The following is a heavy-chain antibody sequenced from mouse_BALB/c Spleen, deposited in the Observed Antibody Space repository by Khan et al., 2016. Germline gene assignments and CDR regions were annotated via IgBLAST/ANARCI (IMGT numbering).Heavy chain of an antibody. J-gene: IGHJ3*01. V-gene: IGHV1-80*01. CDR1: GYAFSSYW. CDR3: AREGYGYDTFAY. CDR2: IYPGDGDT. Sequence: QVRLQQSGAELVRPGSSVKISCKASGYAFSSYWMNWVKQRPGPGIEWIGQIYPGDGDTNYNGKFKGKATLTADKSSSTAYMQLSNLTSEDSAVYFCAREGYGYDTFAYWGQGTLVTVSA. D-gene: IGHD2-2*01.